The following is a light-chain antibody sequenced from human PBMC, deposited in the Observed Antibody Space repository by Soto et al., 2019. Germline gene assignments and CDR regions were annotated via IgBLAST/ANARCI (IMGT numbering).Light chain of an antibody. CDR1: RSNIGSNY. J-gene: IGLJ2*01. V-gene: IGLV1-47*01. CDR3: AAWDDNLSGRF. CDR2: RNN. Sequence: QSVLTQPPSASGTPGQRVTISCSGSRSNIGSNYVYWYQQLPGTAPKLLIYRNNQRPSGVPDRFSGSKSGTSASLAISGLRSEDEADYYCAAWDDNLSGRFFGGGTKLTVL.